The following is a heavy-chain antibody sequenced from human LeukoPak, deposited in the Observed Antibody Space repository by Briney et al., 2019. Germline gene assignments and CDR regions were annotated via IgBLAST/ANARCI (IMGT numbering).Heavy chain of an antibody. CDR1: GFTFSSYA. CDR2: ISGSGGST. V-gene: IGHV3-23*01. D-gene: IGHD2-2*01. CDR3: AKGLHKGSTSCLLDY. J-gene: IGHJ4*02. Sequence: PGGSLRLSCAASGFTFSSYAMSWVRQAPGKGLEWVSAISGSGGSTYYADSVKGRFTISRDNSKNTLYLQMNSLRAEDTAVYYCAKGLHKGSTSCLLDYWGQGTLVTVSS.